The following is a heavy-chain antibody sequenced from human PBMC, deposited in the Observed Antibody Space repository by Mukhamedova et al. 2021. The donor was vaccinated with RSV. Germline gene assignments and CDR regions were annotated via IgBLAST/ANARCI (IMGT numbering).Heavy chain of an antibody. D-gene: IGHD1-20*01. Sequence: STYYNPSLKSRVTISVDTSKNQFSLKLSSVTAADTAAYYCARTYNWNGDSFYYWGQGTLVTVSS. V-gene: IGHV4-30-2*04. CDR3: ARTYNWNGDSFYY. J-gene: IGHJ4*02. CDR2: ST.